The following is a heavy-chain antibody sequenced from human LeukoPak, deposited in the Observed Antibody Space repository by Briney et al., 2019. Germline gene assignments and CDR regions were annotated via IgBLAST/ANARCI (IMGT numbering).Heavy chain of an antibody. J-gene: IGHJ6*03. CDR2: ISSNSSTI. CDR1: GFTFSSYS. V-gene: IGHV3-48*01. CDR3: ARDGLMDV. Sequence: GGSLRLSCGASGFTFSSYSMNWVRQAPGKGLEWISYISSNSSTIFYADSVKGRFTISRDNARNSLYVQMNSLRADDTAIYYCARDGLMDVWGTGTTVTVSS.